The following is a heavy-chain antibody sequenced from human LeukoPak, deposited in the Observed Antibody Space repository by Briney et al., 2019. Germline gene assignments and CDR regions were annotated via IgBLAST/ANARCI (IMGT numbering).Heavy chain of an antibody. Sequence: PSETLSLTCTVSGGSISSYYWSWIRQPAGKGLEWIGRIYTSGSTNYNPSLKSRVTISVDTSKNQFSLKLSPVTAADTAVYYCAREYGDYSNWYFDLWGRGTLVTVSS. V-gene: IGHV4-4*07. D-gene: IGHD4-17*01. CDR3: AREYGDYSNWYFDL. CDR2: IYTSGST. CDR1: GGSISSYY. J-gene: IGHJ2*01.